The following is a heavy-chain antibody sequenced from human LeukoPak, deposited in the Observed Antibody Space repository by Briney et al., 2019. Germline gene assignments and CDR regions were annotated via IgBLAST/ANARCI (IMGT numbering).Heavy chain of an antibody. CDR2: IWYDGSNK. Sequence: GRSLRLSCAASGFTFSGYGMHWVRQAPGKGLEWVAVIWYDGSNKYYADSVKGRFTISRDNSKNTLYLQMNSLRAEDTAVYYCAKDINYYSSCYYIDYWGQGTLVTVSS. J-gene: IGHJ4*02. CDR3: AKDINYYSSCYYIDY. CDR1: GFTFSGYG. D-gene: IGHD3-22*01. V-gene: IGHV3-33*06.